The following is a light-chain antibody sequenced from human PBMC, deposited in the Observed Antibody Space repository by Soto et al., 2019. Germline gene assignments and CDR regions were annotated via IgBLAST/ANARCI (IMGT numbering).Light chain of an antibody. J-gene: IGKJ1*01. CDR1: QSVSTNY. CDR3: QQYGSSPPT. V-gene: IGKV3-20*01. Sequence: EIVLTQSPGTLSLSPGERATLSCRASQSVSTNYLAWYQRKPGQAPRLLIYGASSRATGIPDRFSGSGSGTDFTLTITRLEPEDFAVNYCQQYGSSPPTFGPGTKVEIK. CDR2: GAS.